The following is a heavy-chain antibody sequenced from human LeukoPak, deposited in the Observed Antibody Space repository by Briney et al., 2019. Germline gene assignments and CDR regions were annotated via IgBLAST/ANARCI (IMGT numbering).Heavy chain of an antibody. J-gene: IGHJ6*02. CDR2: ISCDGSNK. CDR1: GFTFSSYA. CDR3: AREWSGVVTDSYYYYYGMDV. Sequence: GGSLRLSCAASGFTFSSYAMHWVRQAPGKGLEWVAVISCDGSNKYYADSVKGRFTISSDNTKNTLYLQMNSLRAEDTAVYYCAREWSGVVTDSYYYYYGMDVWGQGTTVTVSS. D-gene: IGHD4-23*01. V-gene: IGHV3-30*04.